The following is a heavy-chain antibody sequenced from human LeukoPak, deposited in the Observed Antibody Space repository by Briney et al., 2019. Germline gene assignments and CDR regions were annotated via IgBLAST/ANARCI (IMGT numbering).Heavy chain of an antibody. CDR1: GGYICSYY. CDR2: IHYGRST. CDR3: ARRYCSTGSCYSGFDY. J-gene: IGHJ4*02. D-gene: IGHD2-15*01. V-gene: IGHV4-59*08. Sequence: SEPVSLTCTLCGGYICSYYWSWIRHPPGEGLVWFVYIHYGRSTNYILSLKSRATMSVDTSNNQFSLRLSSVTAADTAVYYCARRYCSTGSCYSGFDYCGQGTLVTVSS.